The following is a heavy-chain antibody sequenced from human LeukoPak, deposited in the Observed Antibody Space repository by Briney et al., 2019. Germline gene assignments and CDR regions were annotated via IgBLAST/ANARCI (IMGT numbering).Heavy chain of an antibody. CDR3: GRGKIAARRGSWFDP. J-gene: IGHJ5*02. Sequence: PGGSLRLSCAASGFTFSTYWMSWVRQAPGKGLEWVANIQQDGIKKYYVDSVEGRFTISRENAKNSLFLQMSSLRADDTAVYYCGRGKIAARRGSWFDPWGQGTLVTVSS. CDR2: IQQDGIKK. V-gene: IGHV3-7*01. D-gene: IGHD6-6*01. CDR1: GFTFSTYW.